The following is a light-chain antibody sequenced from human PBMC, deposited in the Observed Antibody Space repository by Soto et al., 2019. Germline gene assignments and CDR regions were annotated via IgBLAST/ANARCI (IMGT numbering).Light chain of an antibody. Sequence: QSALTQPASVSGSPGQSITISCTGTSSDVGGYNYVSWYQQHPGKAPKLMIYEVSYRPSGVSNRFSGSKSGNTASLTISGLQDEEEAGYYCSSLTRTNTLAFGGGTKLTVL. CDR3: SSLTRTNTLA. CDR2: EVS. J-gene: IGLJ2*01. V-gene: IGLV2-14*01. CDR1: SSDVGGYNY.